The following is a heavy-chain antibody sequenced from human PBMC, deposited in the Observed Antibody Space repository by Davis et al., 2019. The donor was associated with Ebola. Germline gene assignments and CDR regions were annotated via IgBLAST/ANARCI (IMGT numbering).Heavy chain of an antibody. V-gene: IGHV1-18*01. CDR3: ARGPYSGTSIGWFDP. CDR2: ISAYNGNT. CDR1: GYTFTSYG. Sequence: AASVKVSCKASGYTFTSYGISWVRQAPGQGLEWMGWISAYNGNTNYAQKLQGRVTITADRSTSTAYMELSSLRSEDTAVYYCARGPYSGTSIGWFDPWGQGTLVTVSS. J-gene: IGHJ5*02. D-gene: IGHD1-26*01.